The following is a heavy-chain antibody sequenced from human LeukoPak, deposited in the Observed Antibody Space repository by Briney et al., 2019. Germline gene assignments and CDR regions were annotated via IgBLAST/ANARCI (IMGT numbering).Heavy chain of an antibody. CDR1: GYTFTSYD. V-gene: IGHV1-8*01. D-gene: IGHD3-16*01. CDR3: ARFGCSFFNYYYGMDV. J-gene: IGHJ6*02. CDR2: MNPNSGNT. Sequence: ASVKVSCKASGYTFTSYDINWVRQATGQGLEWMGWMNPNSGNTGYAQKFQGRVTMTRNTSISTAYMELSSLRSEDTAVYYCARFGCSFFNYYYGMDVWGQGTTVTVSS.